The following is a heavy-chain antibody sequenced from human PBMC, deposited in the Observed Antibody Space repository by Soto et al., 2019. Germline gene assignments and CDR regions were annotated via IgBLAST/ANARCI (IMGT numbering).Heavy chain of an antibody. Sequence: PGESLKISCKGSGYSVTSYWIGWVRQMPGKGLEWMGIIHPSDFGTRYSPSFQGQVTISADKSISTAYLQWSSLRASDTAMYYCAIHSTGYEDSWGQGTLVTVSS. CDR3: AIHSTGYEDS. D-gene: IGHD5-12*01. V-gene: IGHV5-51*01. CDR1: GYSVTSYW. CDR2: IHPSDFGT. J-gene: IGHJ5*02.